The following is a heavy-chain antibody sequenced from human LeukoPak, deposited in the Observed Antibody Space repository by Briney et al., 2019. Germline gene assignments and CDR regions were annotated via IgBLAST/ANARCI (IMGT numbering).Heavy chain of an antibody. CDR3: ARVSSSSLLEDWFDP. V-gene: IGHV1-2*02. D-gene: IGHD6-13*01. CDR2: INPNSGGT. Sequence: ASVKVSCKASGYTFTGYYMHWVRQAPGQGLEWMGWINPNSGGTNYAQKFQGRVTMTRDTSISTAYVELRSLRSDDTAVYYCARVSSSSLLEDWFDPWGQGTLVTVSS. J-gene: IGHJ5*02. CDR1: GYTFTGYY.